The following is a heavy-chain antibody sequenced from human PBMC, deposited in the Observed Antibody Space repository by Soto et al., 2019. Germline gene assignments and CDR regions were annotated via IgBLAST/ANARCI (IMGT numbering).Heavy chain of an antibody. CDR1: GGTFSSYA. Sequence: ASVKVSCKASGGTFSSYAISWVRQAPGQGLEWMGGIIPIFGTANYAQKFQGRVTITADESTSTAYMELSSLRSEDTAVYYCARADCTGAYCYSWPFNYGVDVWGQGTTVTVSS. V-gene: IGHV1-69*13. D-gene: IGHD2-15*01. CDR3: ARADCTGAYCYSWPFNYGVDV. J-gene: IGHJ6*02. CDR2: IIPIFGTA.